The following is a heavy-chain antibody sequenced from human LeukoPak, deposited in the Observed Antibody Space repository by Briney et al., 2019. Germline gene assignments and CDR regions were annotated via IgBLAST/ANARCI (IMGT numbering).Heavy chain of an antibody. D-gene: IGHD3-16*01. CDR3: ARQGPYANWFDP. Sequence: GESLKISCKGSGYSFTSYWIGWVRRMPGKGLEWMGIIYPGTRYSPSFQGQVTISADKSISTAYLQWSSLKASDTAMYYCARQGPYANWFDPWGQGTLVTVSS. CDR1: GYSFTSYW. V-gene: IGHV5-51*01. CDR2: IYPGT. J-gene: IGHJ5*02.